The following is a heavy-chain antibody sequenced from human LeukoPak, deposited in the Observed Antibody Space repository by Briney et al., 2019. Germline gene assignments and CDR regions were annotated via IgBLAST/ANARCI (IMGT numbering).Heavy chain of an antibody. D-gene: IGHD6-19*01. J-gene: IGHJ4*02. CDR2: ISYDGSNK. V-gene: IGHV3-30*18. CDR3: AKDRLAVALGPHFDY. CDR1: GFTFSSYG. Sequence: GGSLRLSCEASGFTFSSYGMHWVRQAPGKGLEWVAVISYDGSNKYYADSVKGRFTISRDNSKNTLYLQMNSLRAEDTAVYYCAKDRLAVALGPHFDYWGQGTLVTVSS.